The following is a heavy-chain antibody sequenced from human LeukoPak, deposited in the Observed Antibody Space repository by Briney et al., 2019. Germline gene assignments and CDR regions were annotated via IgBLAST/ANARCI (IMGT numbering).Heavy chain of an antibody. CDR2: IIASGFS. V-gene: IGHV4-61*02. CDR3: ARDRGLTTARGAPSWFDP. Sequence: TLSLTCTVSGGSMGSDIYCWTWIRQPAGRGLEWIGRIIASGFSNYNPSLEGRLTISVDTAKNEFSLKLTSVTVADTAVYFCARDRGLTTARGAPSWFDPWGQGTLVTVSS. D-gene: IGHD3-10*01. J-gene: IGHJ5*02. CDR1: GGSMGSDIYC.